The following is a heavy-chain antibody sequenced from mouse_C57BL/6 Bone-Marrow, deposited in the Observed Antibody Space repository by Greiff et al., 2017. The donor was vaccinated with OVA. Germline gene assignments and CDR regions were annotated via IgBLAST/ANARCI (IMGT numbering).Heavy chain of an antibody. Sequence: VHLVESGPGLVQPSQSLSITCTVSGFSLTSYGLHWVRQSPGKGLEWLGVIWSGGSTDYNAAFISRLSISKDNSKSQVFFKMNSLQADDTAIYYCASPFYGSAFDYWGQGTTLTVSS. CDR2: IWSGGST. V-gene: IGHV2-2*01. D-gene: IGHD1-1*01. CDR3: ASPFYGSAFDY. CDR1: GFSLTSYG. J-gene: IGHJ2*01.